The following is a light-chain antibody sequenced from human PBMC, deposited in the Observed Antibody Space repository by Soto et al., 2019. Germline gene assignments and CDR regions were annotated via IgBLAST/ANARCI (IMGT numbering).Light chain of an antibody. CDR1: QSVSSSN. V-gene: IGKV3-20*01. CDR3: QQYDNSPYT. CDR2: GAS. J-gene: IGKJ2*01. Sequence: VLTQSSGTLSLSPGGRATLSCRASQSVSSSNLAWYQKKPGQAPRVLIYGASTRATGIPDRFSGSGSGTDFTLTISRLEPEDFAVYYCQQYDNSPYTFGQGTNLEIK.